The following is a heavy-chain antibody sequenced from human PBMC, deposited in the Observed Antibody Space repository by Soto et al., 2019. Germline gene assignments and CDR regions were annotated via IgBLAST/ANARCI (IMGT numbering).Heavy chain of an antibody. J-gene: IGHJ4*02. Sequence: LSLTCSVSGGSTSDKSYFWGWVRQSPGKGLEWIGSMYYSGSSFYNPSLKSRVAISVDTSKNQFSLKLRSVTAADTAVYFCARQRLLRLKPDFDIWDQGTLVTVSS. CDR3: ARQRLLRLKPDFDI. D-gene: IGHD2-21*02. CDR2: MYYSGSS. CDR1: GGSTSDKSYF. V-gene: IGHV4-39*01.